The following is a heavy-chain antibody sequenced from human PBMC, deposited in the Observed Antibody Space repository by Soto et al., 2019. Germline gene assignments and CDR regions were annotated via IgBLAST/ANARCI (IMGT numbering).Heavy chain of an antibody. CDR3: ARGGSSGWYLDY. CDR2: IDDSGTT. Sequence: LSLTCTVSGGSINSYFWTWLRQPPGRGLECIAYIDDSGTTTYSPSLRSRVTISVDTSTNQFSLNLKSVTAAGTAVYYCARGGSSGWYLDYWGLGTLVTVSS. D-gene: IGHD6-19*01. V-gene: IGHV4-59*01. J-gene: IGHJ4*02. CDR1: GGSINSYF.